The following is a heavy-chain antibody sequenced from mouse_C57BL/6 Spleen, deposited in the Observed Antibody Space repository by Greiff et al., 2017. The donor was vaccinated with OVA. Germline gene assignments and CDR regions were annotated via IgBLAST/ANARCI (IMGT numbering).Heavy chain of an antibody. CDR1: GYAFSSYW. V-gene: IGHV1-80*01. J-gene: IGHJ3*01. D-gene: IGHD1-1*01. CDR2: IYPGDGDT. Sequence: QVQLKQSGAELVKPGASVKISCKASGYAFSSYWMNWVKQRPGKGLEWIGQIYPGDGDTNYNGKFKGKATLTADKSSSTAYMQLSSLTSEDSAVYFCARGGHSTGFAYWGQGTLVTVSA. CDR3: ARGGHSTGFAY.